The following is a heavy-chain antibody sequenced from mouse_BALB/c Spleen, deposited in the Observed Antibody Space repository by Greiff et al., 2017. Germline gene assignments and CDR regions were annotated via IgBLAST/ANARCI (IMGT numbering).Heavy chain of an antibody. D-gene: IGHD2-3*01. Sequence: VKLVESGPGLVAPSQSLSITCTVSGFSLTGYGVNWVRQPPGKGLEWLGMIWGDGSTDYNSALNSRLSISKDNSKSQVFLKMNSLQTDDTARYYCARDVYDGYYPYAMDYWGQGTSVTVSS. CDR3: ARDVYDGYYPYAMDY. V-gene: IGHV2-6-7*01. CDR2: IWGDGST. CDR1: GFSLTGYG. J-gene: IGHJ4*01.